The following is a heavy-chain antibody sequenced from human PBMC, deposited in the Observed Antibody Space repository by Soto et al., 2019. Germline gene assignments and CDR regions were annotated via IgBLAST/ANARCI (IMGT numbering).Heavy chain of an antibody. D-gene: IGHD2-21*02. V-gene: IGHV3-30*03. CDR2: ISYDGNQR. Sequence: QVQLVDSGGGVVQPGTSLKLSCAASGFSLSDYGIHWVRQTPGKGLEWVAGISYDGNQRYYADSLKGRFTVSRDNSKNTVYLQMHSPTREDTGVYYCARDAFLYCGGDCYSGYFQYWGQGTLVTVSS. CDR1: GFSLSDYG. CDR3: ARDAFLYCGGDCYSGYFQY. J-gene: IGHJ1*01.